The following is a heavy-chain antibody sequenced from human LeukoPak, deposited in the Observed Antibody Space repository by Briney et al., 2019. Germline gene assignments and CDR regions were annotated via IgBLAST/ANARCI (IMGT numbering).Heavy chain of an antibody. CDR3: ASGEAAGYYFDY. Sequence: SETLSLTCTVSGGSINYYYWSWIRQPPGKGLEWIGYIYYSGNTNYNPSLKSRVTISVDTSKNQFSLKLSSVTAADTAVYYCASGEAAGYYFDYWGQGTLVTVSS. V-gene: IGHV4-59*01. D-gene: IGHD6-13*01. J-gene: IGHJ4*02. CDR2: IYYSGNT. CDR1: GGSINYYY.